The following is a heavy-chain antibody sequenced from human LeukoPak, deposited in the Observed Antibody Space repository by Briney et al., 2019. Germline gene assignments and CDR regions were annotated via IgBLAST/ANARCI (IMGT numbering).Heavy chain of an antibody. J-gene: IGHJ4*02. Sequence: PGGCLRLSCAASGFTLSSYGMHWVRQAPGKGLEWVAFIRYDGSKKYYADSVKGRFTISRDNSKNTLYLQMNSLRAEDTAVYYCAKGPAAKPYWGQETLVTVPS. CDR1: GFTLSSYG. D-gene: IGHD2-15*01. CDR3: AKGPAAKPY. CDR2: IRYDGSKK. V-gene: IGHV3-30*02.